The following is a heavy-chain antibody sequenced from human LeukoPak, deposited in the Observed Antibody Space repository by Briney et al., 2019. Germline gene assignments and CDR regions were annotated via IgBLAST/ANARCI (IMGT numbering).Heavy chain of an antibody. J-gene: IGHJ3*02. CDR1: GGSISSGSYY. CDR3: ARGKDIVATADAFDI. CDR2: IYTSGST. Sequence: SETLSLTCTVSGGSISSGSYYWSWIRQPAGKGLEWIGRIYTSGSTNYNPSLKSRVTISVDTSKNQFSLKLSSVTAADTAVYYCARGKDIVATADAFDIWGQGTMVTVSS. V-gene: IGHV4-61*02. D-gene: IGHD5-12*01.